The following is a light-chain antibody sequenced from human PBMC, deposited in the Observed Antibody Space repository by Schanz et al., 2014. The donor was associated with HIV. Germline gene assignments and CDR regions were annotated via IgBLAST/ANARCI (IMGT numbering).Light chain of an antibody. J-gene: IGKJ2*01. CDR3: QQYDSSPYT. Sequence: EIVLTQSPGTLSLSPGERATLSCRASQSVNSNFLGWYQQKPGQAPRLLIFGASNRAAGIPDRFSGGESGTDFTLTISRVEPEDYAVYYCQQYDSSPYTFGRGTKLEI. CDR1: QSVNSNF. CDR2: GAS. V-gene: IGKV3-20*01.